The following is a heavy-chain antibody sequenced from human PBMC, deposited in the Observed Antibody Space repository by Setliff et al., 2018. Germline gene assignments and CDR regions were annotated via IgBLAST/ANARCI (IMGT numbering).Heavy chain of an antibody. D-gene: IGHD2-21*01. Sequence: PGGSLRLSCAASGFTFINYWMSWVRQAPGTGLEWLANIKQDGSEKFYVDSVKGRFTISRDNAKNSLYLQMNNLRAEDTAVYYCVRDSPYCVSGVCRGYWGQGTQVTVSS. J-gene: IGHJ4*02. V-gene: IGHV3-7*03. CDR3: VRDSPYCVSGVCRGY. CDR1: GFTFINYW. CDR2: IKQDGSEK.